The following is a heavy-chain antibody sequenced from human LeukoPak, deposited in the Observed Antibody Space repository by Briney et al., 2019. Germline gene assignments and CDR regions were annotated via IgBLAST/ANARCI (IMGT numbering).Heavy chain of an antibody. CDR2: IYYSGST. V-gene: IGHV4-39*01. CDR1: GGSISSSSYY. Sequence: PSETLSLTCTVSGGSISSSSYYWGWIRQPPGKGLEWIGSIYYSGSTYYNPSLKSRVTISVDTSKNQFSLKLSSVTAADTAVYYCARRGYAVADSDYWGQGTLVTVSS. D-gene: IGHD6-19*01. CDR3: ARRGYAVADSDY. J-gene: IGHJ4*02.